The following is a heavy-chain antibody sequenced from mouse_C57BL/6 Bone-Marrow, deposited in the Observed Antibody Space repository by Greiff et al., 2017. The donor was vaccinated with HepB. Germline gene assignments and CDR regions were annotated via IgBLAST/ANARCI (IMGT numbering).Heavy chain of an antibody. CDR1: GYTFTSYG. D-gene: IGHD1-1*01. J-gene: IGHJ1*03. CDR3: ARILYYCGSRLWYCDV. V-gene: IGHV1-81*01. Sequence: VQLQQSGAELARPGASVKLSCKASGYTFTSYGISWVKQRTGQGLEWIGEIYPRSGNNYYNEKYKGKAILTADKSSSTAYMELRSLTSEDSAVYFCARILYYCGSRLWYCDVWGTGTTVTVSA. CDR2: IYPRSGNN.